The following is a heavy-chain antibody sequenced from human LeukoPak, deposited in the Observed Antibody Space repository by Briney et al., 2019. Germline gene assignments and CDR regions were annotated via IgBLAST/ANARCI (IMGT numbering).Heavy chain of an antibody. CDR2: IYSSVSS. V-gene: IGHV4-4*09. CDR3: ARQTCRGVHCYRVEQLYYMDV. CDR1: GDSINDHY. Sequence: SETLSLTCTVSGDSINDHYWSWIRRPPGGGLEWLGYIYSSVSSNDDPSLKTRLSISIDTSKSQLSLRLTSVTAADTGVYYCARQTCRGVHCYRVEQLYYMDVWGKGTTVTVSS. J-gene: IGHJ6*03. D-gene: IGHD2-21*02.